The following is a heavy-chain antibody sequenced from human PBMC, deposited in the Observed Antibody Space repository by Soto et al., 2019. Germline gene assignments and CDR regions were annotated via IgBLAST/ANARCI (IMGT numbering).Heavy chain of an antibody. CDR2: ISSSSSYI. V-gene: IGHV3-21*01. D-gene: IGHD3-3*01. CDR1: GFTFSSYS. CDR3: AGDTRIGLVIIRFDY. J-gene: IGHJ4*02. Sequence: EVQLVDSGGGLVKPGGSLRLSCAASGFTFSSYSMNWVRQAPGKGLEWVSSISSSSSYIYYADSVKGRFTISRDNDKNSLYLQMNSLRAEDTAVYDCAGDTRIGLVIIRFDYWGQGTLVTVSS.